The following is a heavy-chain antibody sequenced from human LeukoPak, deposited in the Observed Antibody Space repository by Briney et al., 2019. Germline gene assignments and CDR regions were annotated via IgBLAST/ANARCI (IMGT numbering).Heavy chain of an antibody. CDR1: GGSISSGGYY. Sequence: PSETLSLTCTVSGGSISSGGYYWSWIRQHPGKGLEWIGYIYYSGSTYYNPSLKSRVTISVDTSKNQFSLKLSSVTAADTAVYYCASPAEEGPYYFDYWGQGTLVTVSS. CDR3: ASPAEEGPYYFDY. CDR2: IYYSGST. V-gene: IGHV4-31*03. J-gene: IGHJ4*02.